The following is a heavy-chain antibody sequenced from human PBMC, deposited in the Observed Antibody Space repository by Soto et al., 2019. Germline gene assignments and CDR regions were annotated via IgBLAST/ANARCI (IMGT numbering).Heavy chain of an antibody. Sequence: RGSLRLSCSASGFTFRTYSMNWVRQAPGKGLQWVSSISGSSTSIYYADSVKGRFTVSRDNAKESLYLQLNNLRAEDTAVYYCAIDPFGGGDHPAEGGQGTLDPV. V-gene: IGHV3-21*01. CDR3: AIDPFGGGDHPAE. J-gene: IGHJ4*02. CDR2: ISGSSTSI. CDR1: GFTFRTYS. D-gene: IGHD3-10*01.